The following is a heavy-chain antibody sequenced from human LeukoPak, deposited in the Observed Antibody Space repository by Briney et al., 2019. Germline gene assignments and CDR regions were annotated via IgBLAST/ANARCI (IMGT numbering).Heavy chain of an antibody. D-gene: IGHD2-15*01. CDR3: ARVEMEGGSCPTDY. CDR2: ISAYNGNT. Sequence: GASVKVSCKSSGYTFTSYGIIWVRQAPGQGLEWMGWISAYNGNTNYAQKLQGRVTMTTDTSTSTAYMELRSLRSDDTAVYYCARVEMEGGSCPTDYWGQGTLVTVSS. V-gene: IGHV1-18*01. CDR1: GYTFTSYG. J-gene: IGHJ4*02.